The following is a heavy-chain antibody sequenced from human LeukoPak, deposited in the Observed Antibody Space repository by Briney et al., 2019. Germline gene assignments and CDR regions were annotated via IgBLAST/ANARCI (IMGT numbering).Heavy chain of an antibody. CDR1: GFTFSSYW. V-gene: IGHV3-74*01. D-gene: IGHD4-23*01. J-gene: IGHJ4*02. CDR2: SSNDGSST. CDR3: ARHLTYGGWNS. Sequence: PGGSLRLSCAASGFTFSSYWMQWVRHAPGKGLVWVSLSSNDGSSTGYADSVKGRFTISRDNAKNTLYLQMNSLRAEDTAVYFCARHLTYGGWNSWGQGTLVTVSA.